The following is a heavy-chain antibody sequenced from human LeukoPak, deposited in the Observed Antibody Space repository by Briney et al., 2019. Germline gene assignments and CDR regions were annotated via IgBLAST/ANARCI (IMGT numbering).Heavy chain of an antibody. J-gene: IGHJ6*02. CDR3: ARDHWKQLADDYYYYGMDV. CDR1: GGSISSYY. D-gene: IGHD6-13*01. CDR2: IYTSGST. V-gene: IGHV4-4*07. Sequence: SETLSLTCTVSGGSISSYYWSWIRQPAGKGLEWIGRIYTSGSTNYNPSLKSRVTMSVDTSKNQFSLKLSSVTAADTAVYYCARDHWKQLADDYYYYGMDVWGQGTTVTVSS.